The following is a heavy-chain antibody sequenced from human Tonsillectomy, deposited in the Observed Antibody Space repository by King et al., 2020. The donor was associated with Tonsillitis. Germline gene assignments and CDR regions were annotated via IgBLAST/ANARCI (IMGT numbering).Heavy chain of an antibody. Sequence: VQLVESGGGLVKPGGSLRLSCAASGFTFSNAWMSWVRQAPGKGLEWVGRIKSKTDGGTTDYAAPVKGRFTISRDDSKNTLYLQMNSLKTGDTAVYYCTTEWGQQLVPANWFDPWGQGTLVTVSS. CDR2: IKSKTDGGTT. V-gene: IGHV3-15*01. CDR1: GFTFSNAW. CDR3: TTEWGQQLVPANWFDP. D-gene: IGHD6-13*01. J-gene: IGHJ5*02.